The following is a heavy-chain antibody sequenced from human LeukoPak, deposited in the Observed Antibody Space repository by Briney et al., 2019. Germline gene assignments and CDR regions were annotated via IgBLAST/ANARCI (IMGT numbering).Heavy chain of an antibody. J-gene: IGHJ4*02. CDR3: VRNLAVAGTCFDS. CDR1: GFTFRNYW. D-gene: IGHD6-19*01. Sequence: GGSLRLSCAASGFTFRNYWMSWVRQAPGTGLEWVANIKQDGSDRNYVTSVRGRFTVSRDNAESSLYLQMNSLRVEDTAVYYCVRNLAVAGTCFDSWGQGTLVTVSS. V-gene: IGHV3-7*03. CDR2: IKQDGSDR.